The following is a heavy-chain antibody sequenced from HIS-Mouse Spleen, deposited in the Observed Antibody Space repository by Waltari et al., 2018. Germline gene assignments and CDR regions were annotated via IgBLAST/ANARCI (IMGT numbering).Heavy chain of an antibody. Sequence: EVQLLESGGGLVQPGGSLRLSCAASGFTFSSYAMSWVRQAPGKGLEWVSAIRGSGGSTYYAESVKGRFTISRDNSKNTLYLQMNSLRAEDTAVYYCAKTWGQWLGPSVDYWGQGTLVTVSS. D-gene: IGHD6-19*01. CDR1: GFTFSSYA. CDR3: AKTWGQWLGPSVDY. V-gene: IGHV3-23*01. CDR2: IRGSGGST. J-gene: IGHJ4*02.